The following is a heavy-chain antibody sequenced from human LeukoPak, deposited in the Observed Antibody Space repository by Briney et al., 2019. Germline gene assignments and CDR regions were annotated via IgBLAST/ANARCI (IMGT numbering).Heavy chain of an antibody. Sequence: GGSMRLSCVASGLPIGDFAMHWVRQAPGKGLEWVSLISSDGVSTFYADTVKGRFSISRDNSKNSLSLEMNSLRTEDTAMYYCAREPGKFDYWGQGTLVRVSS. V-gene: IGHV3-43*02. D-gene: IGHD2-2*01. CDR1: GLPIGDFA. CDR2: ISSDGVST. J-gene: IGHJ4*02. CDR3: AREPGKFDY.